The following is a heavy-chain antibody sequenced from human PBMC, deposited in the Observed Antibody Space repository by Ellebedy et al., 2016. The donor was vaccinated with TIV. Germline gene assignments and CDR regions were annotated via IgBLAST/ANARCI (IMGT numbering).Heavy chain of an antibody. CDR2: IIPIFGTA. CDR1: GGTFSSYA. J-gene: IGHJ6*02. V-gene: IGHV1-69*13. Sequence: SVKVSXXASGGTFSSYAISWVRQAPGQGLEWMGGIIPIFGTANYAQKFQGRVTITADESTSTAYMELSSLRSEDTAVYYCARAPTDPAYSSGWYWYYYYGMDGWGQGTTVTVSS. D-gene: IGHD6-19*01. CDR3: ARAPTDPAYSSGWYWYYYYGMDG.